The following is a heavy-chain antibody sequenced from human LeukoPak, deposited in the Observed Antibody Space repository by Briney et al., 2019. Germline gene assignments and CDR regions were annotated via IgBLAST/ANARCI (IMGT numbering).Heavy chain of an antibody. V-gene: IGHV1-2*02. Sequence: ASVTVSCKASGYTFTGYYMHWVRQAPGQGLEWMGWINPNSGGTNYAQQFRGRVTMTRDTSISTAYMELSRLRSDDTAVYYCARSWRFCSGDSCYPIDYWGQGTRVTVSS. D-gene: IGHD2-15*01. CDR1: GYTFTGYY. CDR3: ARSWRFCSGDSCYPIDY. J-gene: IGHJ4*02. CDR2: INPNSGGT.